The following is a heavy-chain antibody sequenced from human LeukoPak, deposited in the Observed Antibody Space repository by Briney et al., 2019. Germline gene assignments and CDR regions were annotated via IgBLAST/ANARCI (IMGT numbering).Heavy chain of an antibody. V-gene: IGHV1-2*02. CDR3: ARGPLEYCSGGTCFSGRNWFDP. CDR2: INPNSGDT. J-gene: IGHJ5*02. D-gene: IGHD2-15*01. CDR1: GYILTDYY. Sequence: ASVKVSCKASGYILTDYYMHWVRQAPGQGLEWMGWINPNSGDTNYAQKFQGRVTMTRDTSISTVYMELRRLRYDDTAAYYCARGPLEYCSGGTCFSGRNWFDPWGQGTLVTVSS.